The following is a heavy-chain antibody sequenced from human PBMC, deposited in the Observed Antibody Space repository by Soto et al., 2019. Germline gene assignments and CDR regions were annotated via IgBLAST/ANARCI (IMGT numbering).Heavy chain of an antibody. Sequence: QVQLQESGPGLVKPSQTLSLTCTVSGGSINGGGYFWSWIRQTPGKGLEWIGHIYNSGNTYTNPSLNSRATXSVXTSPNQFSLNLKSVTAADTAVYYCARGPSADKVDYWGQGTLVTVSS. J-gene: IGHJ4*02. CDR1: GGSINGGGYF. V-gene: IGHV4-30-4*01. CDR2: IYNSGNT. CDR3: ARGPSADKVDY. D-gene: IGHD3-3*01.